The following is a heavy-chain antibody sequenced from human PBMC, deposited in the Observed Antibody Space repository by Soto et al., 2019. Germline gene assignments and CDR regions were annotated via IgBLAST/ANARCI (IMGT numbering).Heavy chain of an antibody. Sequence: QVQLVQSGAEVKKPGASVKVSCKASGYTFTSYYMHWVRQAPGQGLEWMGIINASGGSTSYAQKYQGRVTMTRDTSTSTVYMELSSLRSEDTAVYYCARESVEMVATTRVSGGMDVWGQGTTVTVSS. CDR1: GYTFTSYY. D-gene: IGHD5-12*01. V-gene: IGHV1-46*01. J-gene: IGHJ6*02. CDR3: ARESVEMVATTRVSGGMDV. CDR2: INASGGST.